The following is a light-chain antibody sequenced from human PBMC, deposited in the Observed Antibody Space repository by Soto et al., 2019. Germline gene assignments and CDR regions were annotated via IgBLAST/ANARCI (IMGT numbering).Light chain of an antibody. CDR2: NTY. CDR3: AAWDDSLNGVV. J-gene: IGLJ2*01. Sequence: QLVLTQPPSASGTPGQRVTISCSGSSSNIGSHTVNWYQQLRGTAPRLLIYNTYYRPSGVPDRFSGSKSGTSASLAISGLQSEDEADYYCAAWDDSLNGVVFGGGTKLTVL. V-gene: IGLV1-44*01. CDR1: SSNIGSHT.